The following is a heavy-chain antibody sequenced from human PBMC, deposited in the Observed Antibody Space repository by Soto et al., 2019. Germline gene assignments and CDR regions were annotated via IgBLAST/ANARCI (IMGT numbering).Heavy chain of an antibody. D-gene: IGHD3-22*01. CDR1: GASINNNDYY. CDR2: VYYSGST. V-gene: IGHV4-30-4*01. Sequence: QLQESGPGLVMPSQTLSLTCTVSGASINNNDYYWSWIRQTPGKGLEWIGYVYYSGSTDYIPSLKSRLSMSIDKSQNQFTLKLISVTAADTATYYCARMSYFYDKWYFDLWGRGTLVTVSS. J-gene: IGHJ2*01. CDR3: ARMSYFYDKWYFDL.